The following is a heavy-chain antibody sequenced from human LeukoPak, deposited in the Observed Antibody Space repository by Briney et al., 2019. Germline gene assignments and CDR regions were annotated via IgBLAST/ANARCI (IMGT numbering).Heavy chain of an antibody. D-gene: IGHD3-22*01. Sequence: PSETLSLTCTVSGSSTSSGYFWGWIRQPPGKGLEWIGTIYHSGSTYYNPSLRSRVTISVDTSKNQFSLKLSSVTAADTAVYYCATHSPYYYDSSGYLSEIYFDYWGQGTQVTVSS. CDR3: ATHSPYYYDSSGYLSEIYFDY. J-gene: IGHJ4*02. CDR2: IYHSGST. CDR1: GSSTSSGYF. V-gene: IGHV4-38-2*02.